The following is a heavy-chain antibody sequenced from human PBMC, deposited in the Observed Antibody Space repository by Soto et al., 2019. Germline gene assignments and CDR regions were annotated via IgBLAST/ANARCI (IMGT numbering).Heavy chain of an antibody. CDR3: AKGAGDFRFLEWLLFDY. J-gene: IGHJ4*02. D-gene: IGHD3-3*01. Sequence: GGSLRLSCAASGFTFSSYAMSWVRQAPGKGLEWVSAISGSGGSTYYADSVKGRFTISRDNSKNTLYLQMNSLRAEDTAVYYCAKGAGDFRFLEWLLFDYWGQGTLVTVSS. CDR1: GFTFSSYA. CDR2: ISGSGGST. V-gene: IGHV3-23*01.